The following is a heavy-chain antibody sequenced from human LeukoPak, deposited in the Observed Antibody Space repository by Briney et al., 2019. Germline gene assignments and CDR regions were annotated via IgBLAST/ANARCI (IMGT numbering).Heavy chain of an antibody. V-gene: IGHV3-48*01. CDR2: ISGSSGTI. CDR1: GFTFSPYS. Sequence: PGGSLRLSCAASGFTFSPYSMNWVRQAPGKGLEWVSFISGSSGTIFYADSVKGRFSISRDNAKNSLYLQMNSLRAEDKDVYFCARTIITGTGWEYWGQGTLVTVSS. D-gene: IGHD1-20*01. CDR3: ARTIITGTGWEY. J-gene: IGHJ4*02.